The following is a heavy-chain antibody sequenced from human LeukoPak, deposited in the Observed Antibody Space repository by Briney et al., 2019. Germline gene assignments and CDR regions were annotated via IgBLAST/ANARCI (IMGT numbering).Heavy chain of an antibody. V-gene: IGHV3-48*04. CDR1: GFTFSSYS. CDR3: AREGLSSCSSTSCYKHYYYMDV. J-gene: IGHJ6*03. Sequence: GGSLRLSCAASGFTFSSYSMNWVRQAPGKGLEWVSYISSSSSTIYYADSVKGRFTISRDNAKNSLYLQMNSLRAEDTAVYYCAREGLSSCSSTSCYKHYYYMDVWGKGTTVTISS. D-gene: IGHD2-2*01. CDR2: ISSSSSTI.